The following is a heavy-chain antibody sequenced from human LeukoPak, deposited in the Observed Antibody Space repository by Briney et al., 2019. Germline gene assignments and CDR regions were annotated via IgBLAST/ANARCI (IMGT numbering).Heavy chain of an antibody. D-gene: IGHD6-19*01. Sequence: PGGSLRLSCAASGFTFSSYSMNWVRQAPGKGLEWVSSISSSSSYIKYADSVKGRFTISRDNAKNSLYLQMNSLRAEDTAVYYCAKAVEAGPYYFDYWGQGTLVTVSS. CDR1: GFTFSSYS. CDR3: AKAVEAGPYYFDY. V-gene: IGHV3-21*04. CDR2: ISSSSSYI. J-gene: IGHJ4*02.